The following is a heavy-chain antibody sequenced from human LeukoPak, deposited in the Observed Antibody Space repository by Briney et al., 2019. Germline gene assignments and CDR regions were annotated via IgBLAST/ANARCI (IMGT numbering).Heavy chain of an antibody. CDR3: ARPGWRYYFDY. D-gene: IGHD6-19*01. Sequence: SETLSLTCAVYGGSFSGYYWSRIRQPPGKGLEWIGEINHSGSTNYNPSLKSRVTISVDTSKNQFSLKLSSVTAADTAVYYCARPGWRYYFDYWGQGTLVTVSS. V-gene: IGHV4-34*01. CDR1: GGSFSGYY. CDR2: INHSGST. J-gene: IGHJ4*02.